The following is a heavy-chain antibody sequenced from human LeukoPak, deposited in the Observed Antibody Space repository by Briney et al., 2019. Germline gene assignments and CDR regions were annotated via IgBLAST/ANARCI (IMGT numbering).Heavy chain of an antibody. V-gene: IGHV3-21*04. CDR3: ARHGGIAVASNWFDP. D-gene: IGHD6-19*01. Sequence: GGSLRLSCAASGFTFDSYSMNWVRQAPGKGLEWVSSISSSSSSIYYADSVKGRFTISRDNAKNSLYLQMNSLRAEDTAFYYCARHGGIAVASNWFDPWGQGTLVTVSS. J-gene: IGHJ5*02. CDR1: GFTFDSYS. CDR2: ISSSSSSI.